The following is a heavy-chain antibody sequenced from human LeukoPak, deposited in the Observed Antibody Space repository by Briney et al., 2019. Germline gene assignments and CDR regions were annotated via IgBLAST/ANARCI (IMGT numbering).Heavy chain of an antibody. V-gene: IGHV1-2*06. CDR2: INPNSGGT. CDR3: ARHVAARPYNY. D-gene: IGHD6-6*01. Sequence: ASVKVSCKASGYTFTGYYMHWVRQAPGQGLEWMGRINPNSGGTNYAQKFQGRVTMTRDTSTSTAYMELSRLRSDDTAVYYCARHVAARPYNYWGQGTLVTVSS. CDR1: GYTFTGYY. J-gene: IGHJ4*02.